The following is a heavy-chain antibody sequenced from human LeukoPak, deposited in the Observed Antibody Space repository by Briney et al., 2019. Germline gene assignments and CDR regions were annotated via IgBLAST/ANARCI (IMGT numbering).Heavy chain of an antibody. CDR2: IYYSGST. CDR3: AISTIWGSGGDY. CDR1: GGSISSSSYY. J-gene: IGHJ4*02. D-gene: IGHD7-27*01. V-gene: IGHV4-39*07. Sequence: SETLSLTCTVSGGSISSSSYYWGWIRQPPGKGLEWIGSIYYSGSTYYNPSLKSRVTISVDTSKNQFSLKLSSVTAADTAVYYCAISTIWGSGGDYWGQGTLVTVSS.